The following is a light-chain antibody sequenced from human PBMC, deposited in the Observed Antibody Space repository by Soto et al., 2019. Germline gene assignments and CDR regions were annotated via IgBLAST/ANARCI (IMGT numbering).Light chain of an antibody. CDR3: CSYAGRATYV. J-gene: IGLJ2*01. CDR2: EVF. CDR1: SSDVGSYNL. V-gene: IGLV2-23*02. Sequence: QSALTQPASVSGSPGQSITISCTGPSSDVGSYNLVSWYQQSPGKAPKLIIFEVFKRPSGVSHRFSGSKSGNTASLTISGLQAEDEANYYCCSYAGRATYVFGGGTKLTVL.